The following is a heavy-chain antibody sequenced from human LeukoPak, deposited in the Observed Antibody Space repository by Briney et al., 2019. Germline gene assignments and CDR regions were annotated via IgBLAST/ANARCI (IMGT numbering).Heavy chain of an antibody. CDR3: ATSRVGDTVSLDY. D-gene: IGHD1-26*01. CDR1: GYTLTELS. Sequence: ASVKVSCKVSGYTLTELSIHWVRQSPGKGLEWMGGFEPEDAKTFYAQRFQGRITMTEDTSTNTGHMNLSSLRSEDTAIYYCATSRVGDTVSLDYWGQGSLVTVSS. J-gene: IGHJ4*02. CDR2: FEPEDAKT. V-gene: IGHV1-24*01.